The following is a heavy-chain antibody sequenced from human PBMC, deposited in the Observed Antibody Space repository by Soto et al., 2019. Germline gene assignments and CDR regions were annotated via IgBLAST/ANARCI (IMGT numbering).Heavy chain of an antibody. Sequence: GGSLRLSCAASGFSFRIHTMNWVRQAPGKGLEWVATISGSGGRTYYAASVKGRFTISRDNSEKRLYLQMNSLRAEDTARYYCARGMQRWLYDLDYWGQGTQVTVSS. J-gene: IGHJ4*02. CDR2: ISGSGGRT. V-gene: IGHV3-23*01. D-gene: IGHD5-18*01. CDR1: GFSFRIHT. CDR3: ARGMQRWLYDLDY.